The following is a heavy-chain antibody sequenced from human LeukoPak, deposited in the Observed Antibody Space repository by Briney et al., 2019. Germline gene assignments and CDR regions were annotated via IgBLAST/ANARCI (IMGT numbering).Heavy chain of an antibody. CDR3: ATYYYGSGSYYNPFDY. CDR1: GFTFSSYA. D-gene: IGHD3-10*01. V-gene: IGHV3-23*01. Sequence: GGSLRLSCTASGFTFSSYAMSWVRQAPGKGLEWVTAISGSGGSTYYADSVKGRFTISRDNSKNTLYLQMNSLRAEDTAVYYCATYYYGSGSYYNPFDYWGQGTLVTVSS. CDR2: ISGSGGST. J-gene: IGHJ4*02.